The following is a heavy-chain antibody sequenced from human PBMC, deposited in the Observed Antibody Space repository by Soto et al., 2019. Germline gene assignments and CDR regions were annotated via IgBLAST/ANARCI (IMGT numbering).Heavy chain of an antibody. V-gene: IGHV1-69*02. Sequence: SVKVSCKASGGTFSSYTISWVRQAPGQGLEWMGRIIPILGIANYAQKFLGRVTITADKSTSTAYMELSSLRSEDTAVYYCARSLYDFARDYWGQGTLVTVSS. CDR1: GGTFSSYT. J-gene: IGHJ4*02. CDR3: ARSLYDFARDY. CDR2: IIPILGIA. D-gene: IGHD3-3*01.